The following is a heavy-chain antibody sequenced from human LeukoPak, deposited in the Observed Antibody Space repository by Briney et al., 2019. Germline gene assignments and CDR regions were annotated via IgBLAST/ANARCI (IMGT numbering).Heavy chain of an antibody. Sequence: PGGSLRLSCEASGFTFRTYGMTWVRQAPGKGLEWVSGITGSSTWTYYADSVKGRFTISRDNSKNTPHLQMDSLRAEDTAIYYCARELVSLGTGYFDLWGRGTLVTVSS. CDR3: ARELVSLGTGYFDL. V-gene: IGHV3-23*01. J-gene: IGHJ2*01. CDR1: GFTFRTYG. CDR2: ITGSSTWT. D-gene: IGHD7-27*01.